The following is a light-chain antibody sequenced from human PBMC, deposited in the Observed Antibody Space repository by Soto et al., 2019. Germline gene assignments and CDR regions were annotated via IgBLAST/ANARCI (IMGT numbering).Light chain of an antibody. CDR1: QSVSSSY. Sequence: EIVLTQSPGTLSLSPGERATLSCMASQSVSSSYLAWYQQKPGQAPRLLIYGASSRATGIPDRFSGSGSGTDFTLTISRLEPEDFAVYYCKQYGSSEWTFGQGTKVDIX. J-gene: IGKJ1*01. CDR3: KQYGSSEWT. V-gene: IGKV3-20*01. CDR2: GAS.